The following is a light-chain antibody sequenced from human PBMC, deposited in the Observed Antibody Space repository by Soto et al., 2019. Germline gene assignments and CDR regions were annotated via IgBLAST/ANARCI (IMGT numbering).Light chain of an antibody. CDR1: QSISRF. CDR3: QQYNSFSIT. J-gene: IGKJ5*01. Sequence: DIQMTPSPSTLSASVGDRVTITCRASQSISRFLAWYQQKPGKVPKLLIYDASSLKTGVPSRFSGSGSGTEFTLTISSLQPDDFATYYCQQYNSFSITFGQGTRLEIK. CDR2: DAS. V-gene: IGKV1-5*01.